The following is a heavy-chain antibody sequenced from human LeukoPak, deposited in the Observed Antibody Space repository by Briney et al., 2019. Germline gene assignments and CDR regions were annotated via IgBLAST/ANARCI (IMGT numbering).Heavy chain of an antibody. CDR2: IIPIFGTA. CDR3: ARPHSGSYRLGAFDI. J-gene: IGHJ3*02. V-gene: IGHV1-69*13. D-gene: IGHD1-26*01. CDR1: GGTFSSYA. Sequence: GASVKVSCKASGGTFSSYAISWVRQAPGQGLEWMGGIIPIFGTANYAQKFQGRVTITADESTSTAYMELSSLGSEDTAVYYCARPHSGSYRLGAFDIWGQGTMVTVSS.